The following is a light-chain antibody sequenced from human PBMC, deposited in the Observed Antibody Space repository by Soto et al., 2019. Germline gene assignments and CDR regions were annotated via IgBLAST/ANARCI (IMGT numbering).Light chain of an antibody. V-gene: IGKV3-15*01. CDR1: QSVSSN. J-gene: IGKJ2*01. CDR2: GAS. Sequence: EIVMPQSPATLSVSPGARATLSCRASQSVSSNLAWYQQKPGQAPRLLIHGASTRATGIPARFSGSGSGTEFTLTISSLQSEDFAVYYCQQYNNWPPNTFGQGTKVDIK. CDR3: QQYNNWPPNT.